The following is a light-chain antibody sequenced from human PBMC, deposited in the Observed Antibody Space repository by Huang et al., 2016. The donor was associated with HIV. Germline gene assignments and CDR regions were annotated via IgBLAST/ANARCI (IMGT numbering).Light chain of an antibody. Sequence: DIHMAQAPMSLSAFIGDRVTISCRASQDINTYLNWCQQKPGEAPKHLTYAASTLQSGIPSKFSGSGSGTNFTRTINNLQPEDFATFYCQQSYSPPFTFGPGTRVDI. CDR2: AAS. CDR1: QDINTY. V-gene: IGKV1-39*01. J-gene: IGKJ3*01. CDR3: QQSYSPPFT.